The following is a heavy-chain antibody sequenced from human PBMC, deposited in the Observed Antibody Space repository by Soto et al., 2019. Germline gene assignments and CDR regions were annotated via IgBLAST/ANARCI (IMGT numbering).Heavy chain of an antibody. D-gene: IGHD3-3*01. CDR1: IVTINVYG. J-gene: IGHJ5*01. V-gene: IGHV3-30*03. CDR2: ISNDGRTQ. Sequence: QVQLVESGGGVVQPGRSLRLSCTSSIVTINVYGIQWVRQAPGKGLEWVAFISNDGRTQYYADSVKGRFTISRDYSKNTVDLQMNSLRNEETAVYYCARDIWSGDYKWFDSWGPGTLVTVSS. CDR3: ARDIWSGDYKWFDS.